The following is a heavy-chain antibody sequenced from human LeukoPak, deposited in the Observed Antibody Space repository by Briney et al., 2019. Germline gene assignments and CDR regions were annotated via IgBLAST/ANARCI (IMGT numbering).Heavy chain of an antibody. CDR2: ISGDGGST. J-gene: IGHJ6*03. D-gene: IGHD3-10*01. CDR1: GFTFDDYA. CDR3: AKDTIPYGRSYYYMDV. Sequence: PGGSLRLSCAASGFTFDDYAMHWVRQAPGKGLEWVSLISGDGGSTYYADSVKGRFTVSRDNSKNSLYLHMSSLRTEDTALFYRAKDTIPYGRSYYYMDVWGKGTTVTVPS. V-gene: IGHV3-43*02.